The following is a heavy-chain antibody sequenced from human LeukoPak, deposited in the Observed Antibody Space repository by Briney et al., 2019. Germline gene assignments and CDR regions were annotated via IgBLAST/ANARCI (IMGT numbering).Heavy chain of an antibody. Sequence: PGGSLRLSCAASGFTFSSYWMHWVCQAPGKGLVWVSRVNEDGSFTTYADSVKGRFTISRDNAKNTLYLQMNSQRVEDTAVYYCAKDLSGAHDYWGQGTVVTVSS. D-gene: IGHD4-17*01. CDR3: AKDLSGAHDY. CDR2: VNEDGSFT. J-gene: IGHJ4*02. V-gene: IGHV3-74*03. CDR1: GFTFSSYW.